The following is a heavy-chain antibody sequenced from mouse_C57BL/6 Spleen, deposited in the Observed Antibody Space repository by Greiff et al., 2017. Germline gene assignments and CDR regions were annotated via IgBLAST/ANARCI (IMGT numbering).Heavy chain of an antibody. CDR2: IYWDDDK. D-gene: IGHD2-4*01. Sequence: QVTLKESGPGILQSSQTLSLTCSFSGFSLSTSGMGVSWIRQPSGKGLEWLAHIYWDDDKRYNPSLKSRLTISKDTSRNQVFLKITSVDTADTATYYCARRHYDYDEGFAYWGQGTLVTVSA. V-gene: IGHV8-12*01. J-gene: IGHJ3*01. CDR1: GFSLSTSGMG. CDR3: ARRHYDYDEGFAY.